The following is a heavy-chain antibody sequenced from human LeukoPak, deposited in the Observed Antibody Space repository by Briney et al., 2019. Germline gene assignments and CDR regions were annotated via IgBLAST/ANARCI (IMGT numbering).Heavy chain of an antibody. V-gene: IGHV5-51*01. CDR1: GYSFTSYW. Sequence: GESLKISCKGSGYSFTSYWIGWVRQMPGKGLEWMGIIYPGDSDTRYSPFFQGQVTISADKSISTAYLQWSSLKASDTAMYYCALVVPAALGWFDPWGQGTLVTVSS. CDR3: ALVVPAALGWFDP. J-gene: IGHJ5*02. CDR2: IYPGDSDT. D-gene: IGHD2-2*01.